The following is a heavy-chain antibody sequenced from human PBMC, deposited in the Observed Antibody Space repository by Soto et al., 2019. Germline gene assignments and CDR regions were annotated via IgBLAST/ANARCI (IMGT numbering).Heavy chain of an antibody. Sequence: GASVKVSCKASGYTFTSYAISWVRQAPGQGLEWMGWISAYNGNTNYAQKLQGRVTMTTDTSTSTAYMELRSLRSDDTAVYYCARDGPGGVVVVAATMSGLNYIDYWGQGTLVTVSS. CDR1: GYTFTSYA. J-gene: IGHJ4*02. CDR2: ISAYNGNT. CDR3: ARDGPGGVVVVAATMSGLNYIDY. V-gene: IGHV1-18*01. D-gene: IGHD2-15*01.